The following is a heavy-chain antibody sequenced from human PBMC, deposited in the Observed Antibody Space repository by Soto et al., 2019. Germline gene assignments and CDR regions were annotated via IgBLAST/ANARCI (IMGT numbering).Heavy chain of an antibody. J-gene: IGHJ4*02. CDR2: ISGSGGST. CDR3: AKDGCTNGVCYPTYYFDY. Sequence: LRLSCAASGFTFSSYAMSWVRQAPGKGLEWVSAISGSGGSTYYADSVKGRFTISRDNSKNTLYLQMNSLRAEDTAVYYCAKDGCTNGVCYPTYYFDYWGQGTLVTVSS. CDR1: GFTFSSYA. V-gene: IGHV3-23*01. D-gene: IGHD2-8*01.